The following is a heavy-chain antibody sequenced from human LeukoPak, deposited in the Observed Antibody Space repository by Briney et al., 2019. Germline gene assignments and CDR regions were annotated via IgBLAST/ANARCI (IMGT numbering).Heavy chain of an antibody. CDR2: IYYSVSN. Sequence: SETLSLTCTVSGGSISSHYWSWIRQPPGKALEWIGYIYYSVSNNYNPSLKSRVTISGGTSKNQFSLKMNSVTAADTAVYYCARAKGYNYGYGIDYWGQGTLVTVSS. V-gene: IGHV4-59*11. J-gene: IGHJ4*02. CDR1: GGSISSHY. D-gene: IGHD5-18*01. CDR3: ARAKGYNYGYGIDY.